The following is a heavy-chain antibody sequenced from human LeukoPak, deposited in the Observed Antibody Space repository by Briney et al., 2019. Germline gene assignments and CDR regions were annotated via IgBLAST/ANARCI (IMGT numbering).Heavy chain of an antibody. V-gene: IGHV3-30*18. Sequence: GGSLRLSCAASGFTFSSYGMHWVRQAPGKGLEWVAVISYDGSNKYYADSVKGRFTISRDNFKNTLYLQMNSLRAEDTAVYYCAKESIITICGVVMGYWGQGTLVTVSS. CDR3: AKESIITICGVVMGY. CDR1: GFTFSSYG. D-gene: IGHD3-3*01. J-gene: IGHJ4*02. CDR2: ISYDGSNK.